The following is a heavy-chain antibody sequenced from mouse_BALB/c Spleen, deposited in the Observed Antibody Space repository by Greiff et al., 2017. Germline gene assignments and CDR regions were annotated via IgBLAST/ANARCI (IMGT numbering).Heavy chain of an antibody. D-gene: IGHD2-4*01. CDR1: GFSLTSYG. CDR2: IWAGGST. CDR3: ARDHDDFAMDY. J-gene: IGHJ4*01. Sequence: VKLMESGPGLVAPSQSLSITCTVSGFSLTSYGVHWVRQPPGKGLEWLGVIWAGGSTNYNSALMSRLSISKDNSKSQVFLKMNSLQTDDTAMYYCARDHDDFAMDYWGQGTSVTVSS. V-gene: IGHV2-9*02.